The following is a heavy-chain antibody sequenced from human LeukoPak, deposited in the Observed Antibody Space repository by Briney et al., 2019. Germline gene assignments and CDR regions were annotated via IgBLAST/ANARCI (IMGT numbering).Heavy chain of an antibody. Sequence: GGSLRLSCAASGFSFSRYWMSWVRQAPGKGLEWVANIKQDGSEKYYVDSVKGRFTISRDNAKNSLYLQMNSLRAEDTAVYYCARDYSSGWYYWYFDLWGRGTLVTVSS. CDR2: IKQDGSEK. J-gene: IGHJ2*01. CDR1: GFSFSRYW. D-gene: IGHD6-19*01. CDR3: ARDYSSGWYYWYFDL. V-gene: IGHV3-7*03.